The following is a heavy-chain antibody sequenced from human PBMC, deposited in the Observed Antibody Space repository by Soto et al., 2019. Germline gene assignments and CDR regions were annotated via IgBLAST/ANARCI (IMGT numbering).Heavy chain of an antibody. CDR1: GFTFSSYG. CDR2: ISYDGSNK. Sequence: GGSLRLSCAASGFTFSSYGMHWVRQAPGKGLEWVAVISYDGSNKYYADSVKGRFTISRDNSKNTLYLQMNSLRAEDTAVYYSAKDTKYSSGWFDAFDIWGQGTMVTVSS. J-gene: IGHJ3*02. V-gene: IGHV3-30*18. D-gene: IGHD6-19*01. CDR3: AKDTKYSSGWFDAFDI.